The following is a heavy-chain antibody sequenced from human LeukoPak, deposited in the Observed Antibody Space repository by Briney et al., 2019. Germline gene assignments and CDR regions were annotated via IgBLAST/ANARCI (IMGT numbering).Heavy chain of an antibody. CDR1: GYTFTSYD. CDR2: MNPNSGNT. Sequence: ASVKVSCKASGYTFTSYDINRVRQATGQGLEWMGWMNPNSGNTGYAQKFQGRVTITRNTSISTAYMELSSLRTEDTALYYCAKDIGDYVWGSYRYSAFDYWGQGTLVTVSS. J-gene: IGHJ4*02. CDR3: AKDIGDYVWGSYRYSAFDY. D-gene: IGHD3-16*02. V-gene: IGHV1-8*03.